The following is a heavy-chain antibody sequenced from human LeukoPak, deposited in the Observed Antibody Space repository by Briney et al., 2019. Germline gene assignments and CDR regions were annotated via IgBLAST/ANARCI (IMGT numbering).Heavy chain of an antibody. Sequence: GESLKISCKGSGYSFTSYWIGWVRQMPGKGLEWMGIIYPGDSDIRYSPSFQGQVTMSADKSISTAYLQWSGLKASDTAMYYCARLSRPHILDTNWFDYWGQGSLVTVSS. J-gene: IGHJ5*01. CDR1: GYSFTSYW. CDR3: ARLSRPHILDTNWFDY. V-gene: IGHV5-51*01. D-gene: IGHD3-9*01. CDR2: IYPGDSDI.